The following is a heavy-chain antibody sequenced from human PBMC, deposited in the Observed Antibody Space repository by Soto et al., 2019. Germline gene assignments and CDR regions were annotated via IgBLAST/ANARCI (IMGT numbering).Heavy chain of an antibody. CDR2: ISAYNGNT. V-gene: IGHV1-18*01. D-gene: IGHD3-22*01. CDR3: ARDDHDSSGQRWFDP. J-gene: IGHJ5*02. Sequence: EASVKVSCKASGYTFTSYGISWVRQAPGQGLEWMGWISAYNGNTNYAQKLQGRVTMTTDTSTSTAYMELRSLRSDDTAVYYCARDDHDSSGQRWFDPWGQGTLVTVSS. CDR1: GYTFTSYG.